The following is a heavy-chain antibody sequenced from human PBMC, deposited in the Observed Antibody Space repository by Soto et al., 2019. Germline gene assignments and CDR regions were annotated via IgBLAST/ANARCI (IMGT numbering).Heavy chain of an antibody. CDR2: IYYRGST. J-gene: IGHJ6*02. Sequence: QVQLQESGPGLVKPSDTLSLTCNVSGGSISGYYWSWIRQSPGKGLEYIGYIYYRGSTNYNSSLKSRVTMSVDTYRNQFSLKMNSVTAADTAVYYCARQQLLPFYYALDVWGQGTTVTVSS. D-gene: IGHD1-26*01. CDR3: ARQQLLPFYYALDV. CDR1: GGSISGYY. V-gene: IGHV4-59*07.